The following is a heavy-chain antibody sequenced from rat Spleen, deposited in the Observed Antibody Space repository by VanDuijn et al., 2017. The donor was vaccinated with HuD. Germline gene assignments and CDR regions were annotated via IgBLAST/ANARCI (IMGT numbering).Heavy chain of an antibody. Sequence: EVQLVESGGGLVQPGRSMSLSCAASGFIFSNYYMVWVRQAPTKGLEWVASITTGGAITSYRDSVKGRFTISRDTAKSTLSLQMDSLRSEDTATYYCATHTYYGYTYEIWFTYWGQGTLVTVSS. CDR2: ITTGGAIT. D-gene: IGHD1-9*01. CDR1: GFIFSNYY. V-gene: IGHV5-25*01. CDR3: ATHTYYGYTYEIWFTY. J-gene: IGHJ3*01.